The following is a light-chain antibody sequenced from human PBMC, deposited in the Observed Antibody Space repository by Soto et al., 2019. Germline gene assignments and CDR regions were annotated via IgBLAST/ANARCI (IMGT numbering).Light chain of an antibody. CDR1: SSNIGAGYD. Sequence: QSVLTQPPPVSGAPRQRVTISCTGSSSNIGAGYDVHWYQQLPGTAPKLLIYGNSNRPSGVPDRFSGSKSGTSASLAITGLQAEDEADYYCQSYDSSLSGPYVFGTGTKVTVL. V-gene: IGLV1-40*01. J-gene: IGLJ1*01. CDR3: QSYDSSLSGPYV. CDR2: GNS.